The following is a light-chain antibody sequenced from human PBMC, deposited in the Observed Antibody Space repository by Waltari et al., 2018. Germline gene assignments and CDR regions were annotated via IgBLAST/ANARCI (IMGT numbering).Light chain of an antibody. J-gene: IGLJ3*02. CDR2: SNS. CDR3: AAWDDSLNGPWV. CDR1: SSNIGSNT. V-gene: IGLV1-44*01. Sequence: QSVLTQPPSASGTPGQRVTISCSGSSSNIGSNTVNWYQQLPGTAPKLLIYSNSQRPSGGPDRFSGSKSGTSASLAISGLQSEDEADYYCAAWDDSLNGPWVFGGGTKLTVL.